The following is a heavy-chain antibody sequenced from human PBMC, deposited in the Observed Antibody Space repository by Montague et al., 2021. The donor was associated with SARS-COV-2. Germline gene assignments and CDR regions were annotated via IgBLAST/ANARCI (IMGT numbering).Heavy chain of an antibody. CDR2: IYYSGST. CDR1: GGSISSYY. D-gene: IGHD3-10*01. Sequence: SETLSLTCTVSGGSISSYYWSWIRQPPGKGLEWIGYIYYSGSTNYNPSLQSRVTISVDASNNQFSLKLSSVTAADTAVYYCARDGILWFGDLAPYYYGMDVWGQESTVTVS. J-gene: IGHJ6*02. CDR3: ARDGILWFGDLAPYYYGMDV. V-gene: IGHV4-59*01.